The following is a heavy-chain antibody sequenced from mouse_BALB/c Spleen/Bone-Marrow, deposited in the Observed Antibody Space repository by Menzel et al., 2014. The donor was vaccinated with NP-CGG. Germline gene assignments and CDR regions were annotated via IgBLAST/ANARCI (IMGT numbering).Heavy chain of an antibody. D-gene: IGHD1-1*01. CDR3: ARWGYYYGSSERAMDY. CDR1: GDSITSGY. Sequence: EVKLVESGPSLVKPSQTLSLTCSVTGDSITSGYWNWIRKFPGNKLEYMGYISYSGSTYYNPSLKGRISITRDTSKNQYYLQLNSVTTEDTATYYCARWGYYYGSSERAMDYWGQGTSVTVSS. V-gene: IGHV3-8*02. J-gene: IGHJ4*01. CDR2: ISYSGST.